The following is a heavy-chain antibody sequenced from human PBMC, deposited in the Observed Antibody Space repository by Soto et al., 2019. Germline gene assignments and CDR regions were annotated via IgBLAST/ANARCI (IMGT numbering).Heavy chain of an antibody. D-gene: IGHD3-22*01. CDR1: GGSISSSSYY. J-gene: IGHJ4*02. V-gene: IGHV4-39*01. CDR2: IYYSGST. Sequence: SETLSLTCTVSGGSISSSSYYWGWIRQPPGKGLEWIGSIYYSGSTYYNPSLKSRVTISVDTSKNQFSLKLSSVTAADTAVYYCARLTYYYDSSGYYFDYWGQGTLVTVSS. CDR3: ARLTYYYDSSGYYFDY.